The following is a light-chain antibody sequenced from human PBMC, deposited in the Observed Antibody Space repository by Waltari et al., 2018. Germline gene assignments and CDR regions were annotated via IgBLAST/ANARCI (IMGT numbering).Light chain of an antibody. V-gene: IGLV8-61*01. CDR3: SLYMGSGMWV. CDR1: SGSVSTTSH. Sequence: QTVVTQEPSLSVSPGGTVTLTCALSSGSVSTTSHATWYRQTPGQAPTTLLHKGNNRSSGVPDRFSGSILGNKVALTITGAQADDECHYYCSLYMGSGMWVFGGGTKLTVL. J-gene: IGLJ3*02. CDR2: KGN.